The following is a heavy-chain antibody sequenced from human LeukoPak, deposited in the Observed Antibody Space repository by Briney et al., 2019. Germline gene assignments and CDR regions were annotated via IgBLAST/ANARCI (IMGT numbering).Heavy chain of an antibody. CDR3: ARGPNYYDSIAYYPFDV. D-gene: IGHD3-22*01. V-gene: IGHV3-21*01. J-gene: IGHJ3*01. Sequence: GGSLRLSCAASGFTFSSYSMNWVRQPPGKGLEWVSSISSSSSYIYYADSVKGRFTISRDNAKNSLYLQMNSLRAEDTAVYYCARGPNYYDSIAYYPFDVWGQGTMVTASS. CDR1: GFTFSSYS. CDR2: ISSSSSYI.